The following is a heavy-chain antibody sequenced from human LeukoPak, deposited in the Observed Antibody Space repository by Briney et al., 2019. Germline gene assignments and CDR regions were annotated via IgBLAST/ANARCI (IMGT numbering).Heavy chain of an antibody. D-gene: IGHD3-10*01. V-gene: IGHV4-4*07. Sequence: SETLSLTCTVSGGSISSYYWSWIRQPAGKGLEWIGRIYTSGSTNYNPSLKSRVTISVDKSKNQFSLKLSSVTAADTAVYYCARSFHFAVRGVHNWFDPWGQGTLVTVSS. J-gene: IGHJ5*02. CDR3: ARSFHFAVRGVHNWFDP. CDR2: IYTSGST. CDR1: GGSISSYY.